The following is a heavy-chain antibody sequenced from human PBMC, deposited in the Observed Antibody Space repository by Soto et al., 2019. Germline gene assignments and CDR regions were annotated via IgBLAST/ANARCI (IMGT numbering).Heavy chain of an antibody. CDR2: IGTAGDT. CDR1: GFTFSSYD. V-gene: IGHV3-13*01. J-gene: IGHJ6*02. Sequence: EVQLVESGGGLVHPGGSLRLSCAASGFTFSSYDMHWVRQATGKGLEWVSAIGTAGDTYYPDSVKGRFTISRENAKNSLYLQTNSLRAEDPAVYYCARVGGPAPDVVGAPTVMHYYYDMDVWGQGTTGTVSS. D-gene: IGHD1-26*01. CDR3: ARVGGPAPDVVGAPTVMHYYYDMDV.